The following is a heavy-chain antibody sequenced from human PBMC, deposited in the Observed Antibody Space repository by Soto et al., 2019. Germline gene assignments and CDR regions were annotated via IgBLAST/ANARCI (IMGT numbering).Heavy chain of an antibody. V-gene: IGHV3-30-3*01. CDR3: ARDQVNYDILTGHYPRWFDP. J-gene: IGHJ5*02. Sequence: VGSLRLSCAASGFRFSSYALHWVRQAPGKGLEWVAVISSDGSSKTYADSVKGRFTISRDNSKNTLFLQMNSLRAEDTAVYYCARDQVNYDILTGHYPRWFDPWGQGTLVTVSS. D-gene: IGHD3-9*01. CDR1: GFRFSSYA. CDR2: ISSDGSSK.